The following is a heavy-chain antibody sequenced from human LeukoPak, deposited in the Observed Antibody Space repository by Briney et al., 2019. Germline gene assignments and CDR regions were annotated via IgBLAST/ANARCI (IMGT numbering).Heavy chain of an antibody. D-gene: IGHD3-22*01. V-gene: IGHV3-23*01. CDR3: AKTFNGDRYHYDSSGYDYAFDI. J-gene: IGHJ3*02. CDR1: GFTFSSYA. CDR2: ISGSGGST. Sequence: PGGSLRLSCAASGFTFSSYAMSWVRQAPGKGLEWVSAISGSGGSTYYADSVKGRFTISRDNSKNTLYLQMNSLRAEDTAVYYCAKTFNGDRYHYDSSGYDYAFDIWGQGTMVTVSS.